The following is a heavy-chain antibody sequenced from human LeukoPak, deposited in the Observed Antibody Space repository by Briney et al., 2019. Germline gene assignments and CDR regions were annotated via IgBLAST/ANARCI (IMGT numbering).Heavy chain of an antibody. J-gene: IGHJ4*02. V-gene: IGHV3-23*01. Sequence: GGSLRLSCAASGFTFDDYGMSWVRQAPGKGLEWVSAISGSGGSTYYADSVKGRFTISRDNSKNTLYLQMNSLRAEDTAVYYCAKDPRPLPLWYGELLGPWGQGTLVTVSS. D-gene: IGHD3-10*01. CDR3: AKDPRPLPLWYGELLGP. CDR2: ISGSGGST. CDR1: GFTFDDYG.